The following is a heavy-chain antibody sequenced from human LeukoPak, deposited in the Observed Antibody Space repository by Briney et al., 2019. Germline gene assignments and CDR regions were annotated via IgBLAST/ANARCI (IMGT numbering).Heavy chain of an antibody. D-gene: IGHD6-13*01. CDR3: AKDLYSSSWYFPGY. J-gene: IGHJ4*02. CDR2: ISYDGSNK. CDR1: GFTFSSYG. Sequence: PGGSLRLSCAASGFTFSSYGMHWVRQGPGKGLEWVAVISYDGSNKYYADSVKGRFTISRDNSKNTLYLQMNSLRAEDTAVYYCAKDLYSSSWYFPGYWGQGTLVTVSS. V-gene: IGHV3-30*18.